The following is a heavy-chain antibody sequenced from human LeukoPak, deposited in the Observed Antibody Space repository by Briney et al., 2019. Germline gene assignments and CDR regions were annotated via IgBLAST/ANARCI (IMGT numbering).Heavy chain of an antibody. CDR3: ARVGYRYGYDY. Sequence: SETLSLTCTVSGGSVSSGSYYWSWIRQPPGKGLEWIGYIYYSGSTNYNPSLKSRVTISVDTSKNQFSLKLSSVTAADTAVYYCARVGYRYGYDYWGQGTLVTVSS. V-gene: IGHV4-61*01. J-gene: IGHJ4*02. D-gene: IGHD5-18*01. CDR2: IYYSGST. CDR1: GGSVSSGSYY.